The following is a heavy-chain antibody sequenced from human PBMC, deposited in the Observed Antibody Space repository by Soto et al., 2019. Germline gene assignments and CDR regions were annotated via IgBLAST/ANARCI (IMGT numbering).Heavy chain of an antibody. CDR2: ISAQKRET. D-gene: IGHD3-10*01. J-gene: IGHJ4*02. Sequence: QVQLVQSGAEVKDPGASVNISCKASGDSFKYSSFTWARQAPGQGLEWTGWISAQKRETNYAQAVQDRVTMTTDNPTSTIYMDLRSLRSDATAVYYCAKVGWFAELMPLESWGQGTLVSVS. CDR1: GDSFKYSS. CDR3: AKVGWFAELMPLES. V-gene: IGHV1-18*04.